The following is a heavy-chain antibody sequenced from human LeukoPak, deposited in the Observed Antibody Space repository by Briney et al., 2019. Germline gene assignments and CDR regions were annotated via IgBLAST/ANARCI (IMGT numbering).Heavy chain of an antibody. CDR2: ISNSGVNT. Sequence: PGGSLRLSCAASGFTFSSYAMNWVRQAPGKGLEWVSAISNSGVNTYYADSVTGRFTISRDNSKNTLYLQMNSLRAEDTAIYYCAKALISSTYYFDVWGRGTLVTVSS. D-gene: IGHD2-15*01. V-gene: IGHV3-23*01. J-gene: IGHJ2*01. CDR3: AKALISSTYYFDV. CDR1: GFTFSSYA.